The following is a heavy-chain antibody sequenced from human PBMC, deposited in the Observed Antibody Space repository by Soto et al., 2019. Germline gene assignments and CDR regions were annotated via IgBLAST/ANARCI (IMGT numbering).Heavy chain of an antibody. J-gene: IGHJ6*02. V-gene: IGHV4-39*01. CDR1: GGSISSSSYY. CDR3: ARRRLVGYYYGMDV. D-gene: IGHD6-19*01. Sequence: QLQLQESGPGLVKPSETLSLTCTVSGGSISSSSYYWGWIRQPPGKGLEWIGSIYYSGSTYYNPSLKSRVTISVDTSKNQFSLKLSSVTAADTAVYYCARRRLVGYYYGMDVWGQGTTVTVSS. CDR2: IYYSGST.